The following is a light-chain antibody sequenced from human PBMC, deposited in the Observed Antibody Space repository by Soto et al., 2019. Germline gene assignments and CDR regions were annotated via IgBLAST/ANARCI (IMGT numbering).Light chain of an antibody. Sequence: QSALTQPPSVSGAPGLRVTISCTGGSTNIGAGYDVHWYQQLPGRAPKLLVYGVNNRPSGVPDRFSGSKSGTSASLAITGLLPEDEADYYCQSYDNRLSGSWVFGGGTKLTVL. CDR1: STNIGAGYD. CDR2: GVN. V-gene: IGLV1-40*01. CDR3: QSYDNRLSGSWV. J-gene: IGLJ3*02.